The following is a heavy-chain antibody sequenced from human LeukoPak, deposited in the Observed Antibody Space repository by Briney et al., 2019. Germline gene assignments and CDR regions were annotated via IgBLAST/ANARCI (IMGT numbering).Heavy chain of an antibody. V-gene: IGHV1-69*01. D-gene: IGHD6-19*01. J-gene: IGHJ6*03. CDR2: IIPIFGTA. Sequence: SVKVSCKASGGTFSNYAISWVRQAPGQGLEWMGGIIPIFGTANYAQKFQGRVTITADESTSTAYMELSSLRSEDTAVYYCAIPLHYSGWRYYYYYMDVWGKGTTVTVSS. CDR1: GGTFSNYA. CDR3: AIPLHYSGWRYYYYYMDV.